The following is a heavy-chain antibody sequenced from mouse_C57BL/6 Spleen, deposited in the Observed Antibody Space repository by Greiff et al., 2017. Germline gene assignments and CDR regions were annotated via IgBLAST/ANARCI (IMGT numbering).Heavy chain of an antibody. D-gene: IGHD3-3*01. CDR3: ARRGDEGGFDY. Sequence: QVQLQQSGPELVKPGASVKISCKASGYAFSSSWMNWVKQRPGKGLEWIGRIYPGDGDTNYNGKFKGKATLTADKSSSTAYMQLSSRTSEDSAVYCCARRGDEGGFDYWGQGTTLTVSS. CDR2: IYPGDGDT. J-gene: IGHJ2*01. CDR1: GYAFSSSW. V-gene: IGHV1-82*01.